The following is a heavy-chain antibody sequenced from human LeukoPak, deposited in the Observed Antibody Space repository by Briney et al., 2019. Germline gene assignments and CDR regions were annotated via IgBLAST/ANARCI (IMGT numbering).Heavy chain of an antibody. CDR2: MNANSGNT. Sequence: ASVKVSCKASGYTFTSYDINWVRQATGQGLEWMGWMNANSGNTGYAQKFQGRVTMTRNTSISTAYMELSSLRSEDTAVYYCARYYDFWSGSSPLYYYYYYGMDVWGQGTTVTVSS. V-gene: IGHV1-8*01. J-gene: IGHJ6*02. D-gene: IGHD3-3*01. CDR3: ARYYDFWSGSSPLYYYYYYGMDV. CDR1: GYTFTSYD.